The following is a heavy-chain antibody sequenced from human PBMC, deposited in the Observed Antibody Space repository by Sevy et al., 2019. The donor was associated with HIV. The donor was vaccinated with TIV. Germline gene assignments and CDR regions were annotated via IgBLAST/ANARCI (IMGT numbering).Heavy chain of an antibody. D-gene: IGHD2-2*01. CDR3: ARDRYCSTSRYYNWIDP. V-gene: IGHV3-33*01. CDR1: GFAFNTFG. Sequence: GGSLRLSCAASGFAFNTFGMHWVRRAPGKGLEWVAFISFDENIEYYADSVKGRFTISRDNSKNMLYLQMNSLRAEDTAMYYCARDRYCSTSRYYNWIDPWGQGTLVTVSS. J-gene: IGHJ5*02. CDR2: ISFDENIE.